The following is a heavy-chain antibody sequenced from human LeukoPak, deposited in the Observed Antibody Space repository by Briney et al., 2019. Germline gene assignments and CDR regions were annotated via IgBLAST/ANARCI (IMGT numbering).Heavy chain of an antibody. V-gene: IGHV4-39*07. CDR1: GSSISSYY. CDR3: ARDYSSSWKMDYYMDV. J-gene: IGHJ6*03. Sequence: PSETLSLTCTVSGSSISSYYWGWIRQPPGKGLEWIGSIYYSGSTYYNPSLKSRVTISVDTSKNQFSLKLSSVTAADTAVYCCARDYSSSWKMDYYMDVWGKGTTVTVSS. D-gene: IGHD6-13*01. CDR2: IYYSGST.